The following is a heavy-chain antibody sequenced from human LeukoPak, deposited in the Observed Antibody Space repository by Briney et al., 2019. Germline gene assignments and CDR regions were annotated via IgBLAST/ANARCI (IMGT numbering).Heavy chain of an antibody. CDR1: GYSFTSYW. CDR3: ARPTYSSSLVFDY. D-gene: IGHD6-6*01. V-gene: IGHV5-51*01. Sequence: GESLKISCKGSGYSFTSYWIGWVRQMPGKGREWMGIIYPGDSDTRYSPSFQGQVTISADKSISTAYLQWSSLKASDTAMYYCARPTYSSSLVFDYWGQGTLVTVSS. J-gene: IGHJ4*02. CDR2: IYPGDSDT.